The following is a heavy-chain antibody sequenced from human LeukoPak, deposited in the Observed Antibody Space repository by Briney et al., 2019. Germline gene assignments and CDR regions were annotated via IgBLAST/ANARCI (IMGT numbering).Heavy chain of an antibody. CDR1: GGSISSYY. J-gene: IGHJ3*02. V-gene: IGHV4-4*07. D-gene: IGHD3-10*01. CDR3: AREGFGELLDAFDI. Sequence: SETLSLTCTVSGGSISSYYWSWIRQPAGKGLEWIGPIYTSGSTNYNPSLKSRVTMSVDTSKNQFSLKLSSVTAADTAVYYCAREGFGELLDAFDIWGQGTMVTVSS. CDR2: IYTSGST.